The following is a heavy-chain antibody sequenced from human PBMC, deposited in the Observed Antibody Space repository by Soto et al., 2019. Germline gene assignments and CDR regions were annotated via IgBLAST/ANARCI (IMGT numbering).Heavy chain of an antibody. CDR3: ARRRGNYPIIDFLQY. J-gene: IGHJ1*01. D-gene: IGHD2-21*01. CDR1: GYTFIGYY. V-gene: IGHV1-2*04. CDR2: INPNNGGT. Sequence: QVRLVQSGAEVKRPGASVRASCETSGYTFIGYYVHWVRQAPGQGLEWMGWINPNNGGTKYSQKLPGCVSMARVTSINTAYMELRRLTTDDPAVYYCARRRGNYPIIDFLQYGGQGTLVTVSS.